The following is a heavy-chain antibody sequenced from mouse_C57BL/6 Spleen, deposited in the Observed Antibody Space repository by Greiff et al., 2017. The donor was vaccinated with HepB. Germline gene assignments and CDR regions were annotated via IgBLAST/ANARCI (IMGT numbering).Heavy chain of an antibody. D-gene: IGHD4-1*01. CDR1: GFTFSDYG. CDR3: ARKVWDVGYFDY. V-gene: IGHV5-17*01. CDR2: ISSGSSTI. Sequence: EVHLVESGGGLVKPGGSLKLSCAASGFTFSDYGMHWVRQAPEKGLEWVAYISSGSSTIYYADTVKGRFTISRDNAKNTLFLQMTSLRSEDTAMYYCARKVWDVGYFDYWGQGTTLTVSS. J-gene: IGHJ2*01.